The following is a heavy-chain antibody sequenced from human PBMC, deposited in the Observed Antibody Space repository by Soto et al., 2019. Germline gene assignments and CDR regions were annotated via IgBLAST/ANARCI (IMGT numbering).Heavy chain of an antibody. Sequence: SLRCAVSGGTISNGGCSWIWIKQPPGKGLEWIGYIYHSGSTYYNPSLKSRVTISVDRSKNQFSLKLSSLTSEDTAIYYCTRDDGSVACYVYWGQGTLVTGSS. CDR3: TRDDGSVACYVY. J-gene: IGHJ4*02. CDR1: GGTISNGGCS. D-gene: IGHD3-10*01. CDR2: IYHSGST. V-gene: IGHV4-30-2*01.